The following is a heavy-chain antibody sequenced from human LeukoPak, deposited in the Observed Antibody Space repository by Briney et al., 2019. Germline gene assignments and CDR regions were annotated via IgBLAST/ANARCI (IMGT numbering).Heavy chain of an antibody. V-gene: IGHV1-2*02. CDR3: AREKNSPTAYYMDV. D-gene: IGHD2-2*01. Sequence: ASVKVSCKASGYTFTDYYMHWVRQAPGQGLEWMGWINSNTCGTKYAQNFQGRVTMTRDTSISTAYMELSGLRSDDTAVYYCAREKNSPTAYYMDVWGKGTTVTVSS. CDR1: GYTFTDYY. CDR2: INSNTCGT. J-gene: IGHJ6*03.